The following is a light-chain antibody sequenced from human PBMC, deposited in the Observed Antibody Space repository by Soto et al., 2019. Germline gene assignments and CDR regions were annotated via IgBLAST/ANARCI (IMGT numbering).Light chain of an antibody. V-gene: IGKV1-39*01. J-gene: IGKJ1*01. CDR3: QQSYSTLWT. CDR2: AAS. CDR1: QSISSY. Sequence: DIQITQSPSSLSASVGDRVTITCRASQSISSYLNWYQQKPGKAPKLLIYAASSLQSGVPSRFSGSGSGTDLTLTISSLQPEDFATYYCQQSYSTLWTFGQGTKVDIK.